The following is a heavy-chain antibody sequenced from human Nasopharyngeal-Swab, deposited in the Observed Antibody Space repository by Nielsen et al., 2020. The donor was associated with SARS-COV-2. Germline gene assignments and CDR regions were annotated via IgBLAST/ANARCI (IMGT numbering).Heavy chain of an antibody. CDR3: ARDRAVDIHAFDI. J-gene: IGHJ3*02. V-gene: IGHV1-69*06. D-gene: IGHD5-12*01. CDR2: IIPIFGTA. Sequence: WVRQTPGQGLEWMGGIIPIFGTAKYAQKFQGRVTITADKSTSTAYMELSRLRSEDTAVYYCARDRAVDIHAFDIWGQGTMVTVSS.